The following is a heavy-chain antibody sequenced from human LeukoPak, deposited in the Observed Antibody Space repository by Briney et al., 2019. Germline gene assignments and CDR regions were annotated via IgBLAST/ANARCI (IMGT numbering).Heavy chain of an antibody. V-gene: IGHV4-59*08. CDR2: IYNTGTT. CDR3: ARHEPPGARRHLDY. CDR1: GGSISSSY. J-gene: IGHJ4*02. D-gene: IGHD1-14*01. Sequence: SETLSLTCNVSGGSISSSYWSWIRQPPGKGLEWVGYIYNTGTTNYNPSLNSRVTISVDTSMNQLSLRLSSVTAADTAVYYCARHEPPGARRHLDYWGQGTLVTVSS.